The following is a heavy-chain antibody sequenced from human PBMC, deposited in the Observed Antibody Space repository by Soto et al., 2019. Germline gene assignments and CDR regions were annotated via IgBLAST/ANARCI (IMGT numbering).Heavy chain of an antibody. CDR3: ARGNYDIPPWAFDY. CDR2: IYYSGST. D-gene: IGHD3-9*01. J-gene: IGHJ4*02. V-gene: IGHV4-31*03. Sequence: TLSLTCTVSGGSIVSGGYYFICIRQHPGNGLELIGYIYYSGSTYYNPSLKSRVTISVDTSKNQFSLKLSSVTAADTAVYYCARGNYDIPPWAFDYWGQGTLVTVSS. CDR1: GGSIVSGGYY.